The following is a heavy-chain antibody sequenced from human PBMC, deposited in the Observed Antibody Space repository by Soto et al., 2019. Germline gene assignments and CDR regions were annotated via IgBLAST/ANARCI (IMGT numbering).Heavy chain of an antibody. CDR3: SRDRHRVPAGEGPAGY. D-gene: IGHD6-6*01. CDR1: GYTFTLFY. J-gene: IGHJ4*02. V-gene: IGHV1-2*02. Sequence: ASVKVSCKTSGYTFTLFYVHWVREAPGQGLEWMGWIDPNSGDANYAQRFEGRVIMTRDTSINTAYMEVTGLKFNDTAVYYCSRDRHRVPAGEGPAGYWGQGTRVPVSS. CDR2: IDPNSGDA.